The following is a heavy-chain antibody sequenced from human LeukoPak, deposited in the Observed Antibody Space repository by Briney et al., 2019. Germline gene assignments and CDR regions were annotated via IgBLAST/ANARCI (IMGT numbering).Heavy chain of an antibody. CDR3: TRSRSYSSPFDY. J-gene: IGHJ4*02. D-gene: IGHD6-13*01. Sequence: SVKVSCKASGGTFSSYAISWVRQDPGQGLEWMGRIIPILGIANYAQKFQGRVTITADKSTSTAYMELNSLKTEDTAVYYCTRSRSYSSPFDYWGQGTLVTVSS. CDR2: IIPILGIA. CDR1: GGTFSSYA. V-gene: IGHV1-69*04.